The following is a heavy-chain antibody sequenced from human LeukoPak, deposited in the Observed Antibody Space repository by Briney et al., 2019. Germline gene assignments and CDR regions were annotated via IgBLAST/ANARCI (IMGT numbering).Heavy chain of an antibody. CDR2: IYHSETT. D-gene: IGHD1-26*01. CDR1: GDSISSYSW. CDR3: ARSPSGSSSRWFDA. V-gene: IGHV4-4*02. J-gene: IGHJ5*02. Sequence: SETLSLTYAVSGDSISSYSWWNWVRQPPGKGLEWIGEIYHSETTNYNPSLKSRVTMSLDKSKKQFSLKLSSVTAADTAVYYCARSPSGSSSRWFDAWGQGTLVTVSS.